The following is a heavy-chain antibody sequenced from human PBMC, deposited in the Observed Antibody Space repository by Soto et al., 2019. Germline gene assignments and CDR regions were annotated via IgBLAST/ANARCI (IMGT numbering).Heavy chain of an antibody. V-gene: IGHV3-21*01. J-gene: IGHJ5*02. CDR3: ARDMVRGVIITSGGWFDP. CDR1: GFTFSSYS. CDR2: ISSSSSYI. Sequence: GGSLRLSCAASGFTFSSYSMNCVRQAPGKGLEWVSSISSSSSYIYYADSVKGRFTISRDNAKNSLYLQMNSLRAEDTAVYYCARDMVRGVIITSGGWFDPWGQGTLVTVSS. D-gene: IGHD3-10*01.